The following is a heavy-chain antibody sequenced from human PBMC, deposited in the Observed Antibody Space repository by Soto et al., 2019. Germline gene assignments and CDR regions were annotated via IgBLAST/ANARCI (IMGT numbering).Heavy chain of an antibody. CDR2: IIPMFGKA. CDR1: GGSFSSYT. J-gene: IGHJ5*02. CDR3: ARGAYCSGRSCSPLYNWFDP. D-gene: IGHD2-15*01. V-gene: IGHV1-69*01. Sequence: QVQLVQSGAEVKKPGSSVKVSCKASGGSFSSYTISWVRLAPGQGLEWMGGIIPMFGKANYAQKFQGRVTITADESTSTDYMELSSLRSEDTAVYYCARGAYCSGRSCSPLYNWFDPWGQGTLVTVSS.